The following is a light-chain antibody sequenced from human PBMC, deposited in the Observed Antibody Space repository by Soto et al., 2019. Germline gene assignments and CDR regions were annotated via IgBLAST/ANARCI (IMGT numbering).Light chain of an antibody. CDR3: QQYGRSPPNT. Sequence: EVVLTQSPGTLSLSPGERATLSCRASQTVSNNYLAWHQQKPGQAPRLLIFGSSDTASGIPDRFSGSGSGTDFNLTISRLEPEDFAVYYCQQYGRSPPNTFGQGPSLEIK. V-gene: IGKV3-20*01. J-gene: IGKJ2*01. CDR2: GSS. CDR1: QTVSNNY.